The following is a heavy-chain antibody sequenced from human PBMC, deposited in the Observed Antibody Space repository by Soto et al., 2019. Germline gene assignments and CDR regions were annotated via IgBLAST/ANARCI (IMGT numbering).Heavy chain of an antibody. D-gene: IGHD2-21*02. V-gene: IGHV4-31*03. J-gene: IGHJ3*02. CDR3: AGVCGVDRHNAFDI. Sequence: QVQLQGSGPGLVKPSQTLSLTCTVSGGSISSGGYYWSSIRQHPGKGLEWIGYIYYSGRTYYNPPLKSRLTISVATSKNPFSLKLSSVTAADTAVYYFAGVCGVDRHNAFDIWGQGTMVTVSS. CDR1: GGSISSGGYY. CDR2: IYYSGRT.